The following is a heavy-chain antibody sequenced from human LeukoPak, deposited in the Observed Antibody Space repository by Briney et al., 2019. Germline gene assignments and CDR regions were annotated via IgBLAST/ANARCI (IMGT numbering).Heavy chain of an antibody. CDR1: GFTFSSYW. D-gene: IGHD3-10*01. Sequence: GGSLRLSCAASGFTFSSYWMTWVRQAPGKGLESVANIKQDGGEKYYVDSVKGRFTISRDNAKNSLFLHMNSLRAEDTAIYFCVRGSSGIVIRGIAWAWFDPWGQGTLVTVSS. J-gene: IGHJ5*02. V-gene: IGHV3-7*04. CDR2: IKQDGGEK. CDR3: VRGSSGIVIRGIAWAWFDP.